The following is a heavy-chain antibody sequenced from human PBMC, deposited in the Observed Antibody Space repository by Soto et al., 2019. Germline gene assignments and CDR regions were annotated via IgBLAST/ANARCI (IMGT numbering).Heavy chain of an antibody. CDR1: GYTFTGYY. V-gene: IGHV1-2*04. CDR2: INPNSGGT. J-gene: IGHJ6*02. D-gene: IGHD2-2*01. Sequence: ASVKVSCKASGYTFTGYYMHWVRQAPGQGLEWMGWINPNSGGTNYAQKFQGWVTMTRDTSISTAYMELSRLRSDDTAVYYCARGYCSSTSCYAIGDNYYYYYGMDVWGQGTTVTVSS. CDR3: ARGYCSSTSCYAIGDNYYYYYGMDV.